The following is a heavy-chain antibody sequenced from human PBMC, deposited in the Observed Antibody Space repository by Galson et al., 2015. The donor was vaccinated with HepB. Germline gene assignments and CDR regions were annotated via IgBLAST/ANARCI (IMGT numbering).Heavy chain of an antibody. Sequence: LRLSCAASGFTFRDVWMSWVRQAPGKGLEWIGYIYYSGSTNYNPSLKSRVTISVDTSKNQFSLKLSSVTAADTAVYYCAREYDYGSGSYFDYWGQGTLVTVSS. D-gene: IGHD3-10*01. CDR2: IYYSGST. J-gene: IGHJ4*02. CDR1: GFTFRDVW. V-gene: IGHV4-59*01. CDR3: AREYDYGSGSYFDY.